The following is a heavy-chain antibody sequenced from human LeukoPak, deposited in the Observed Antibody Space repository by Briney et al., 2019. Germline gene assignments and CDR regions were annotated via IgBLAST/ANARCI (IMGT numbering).Heavy chain of an antibody. CDR2: IIPIFGTA. J-gene: IGHJ6*03. CDR1: GGTFSSYA. D-gene: IGHD1-7*01. Sequence: GASVKVSCKASGGTFSSYAISWVRQAPGQGLEWMGRIIPIFGTANYAQKFQGGVTITADKSTSTAYMELSSLRSEDTAVYYCASDMRTGTTSPYYYMDVWGKGTTVTVSS. CDR3: ASDMRTGTTSPYYYMDV. V-gene: IGHV1-69*06.